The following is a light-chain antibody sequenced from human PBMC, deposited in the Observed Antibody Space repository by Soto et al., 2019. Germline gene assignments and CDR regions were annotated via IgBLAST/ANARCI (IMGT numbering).Light chain of an antibody. V-gene: IGKV3D-15*02. CDR1: QSVSSN. J-gene: IGKJ5*01. CDR2: GAS. Sequence: MRQALNTLSVCRGGRESRSWRSSQSVSSNLAWYQQKPGQAPRLLIYGASTRATGIPARFSGSGSVTEFTLTLSSLQYADFPVYFCQQYSDLPLTFGQGTRLEIK. CDR3: QQYSDLPLT.